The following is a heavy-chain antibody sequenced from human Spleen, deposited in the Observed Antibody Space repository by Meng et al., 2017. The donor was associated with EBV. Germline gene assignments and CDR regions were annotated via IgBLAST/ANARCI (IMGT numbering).Heavy chain of an antibody. J-gene: IGHJ4*02. D-gene: IGHD1-26*01. CDR1: GFIFSDSY. CDR2: ISNSGTTI. V-gene: IGHV3-11*01. CDR3: ARGSGRWTFDY. Sequence: VEAWGDLVKAGGSLRLSCAASGFIFSDSYMSWIRQTPGKGLEWISYISNSGTTIKYADSVKGRFTISRDNAKNSLFLEMNSLRVDDTAVYYCARGSGRWTFDYWGQGTLVTVSS.